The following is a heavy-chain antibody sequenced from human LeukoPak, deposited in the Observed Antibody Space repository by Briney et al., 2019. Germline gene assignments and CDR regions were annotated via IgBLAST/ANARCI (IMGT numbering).Heavy chain of an antibody. CDR1: GYTFTGYY. CDR2: INPNSGGT. CDR3: ARSGGSDYYYCMDV. V-gene: IGHV1-2*02. Sequence: GASVKVSCKASGYTFTGYYMHWVRQAPGQGLEWMGWINPNSGGTNYAQKFQGRVTMTRDTSISTAYMELSRLRSGDTAVYYCARSGGSDYYYCMDVWGKGTTVTVSS. J-gene: IGHJ6*03. D-gene: IGHD3-10*01.